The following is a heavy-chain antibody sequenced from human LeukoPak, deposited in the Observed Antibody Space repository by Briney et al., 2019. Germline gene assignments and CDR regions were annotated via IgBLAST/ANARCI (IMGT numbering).Heavy chain of an antibody. V-gene: IGHV4-38-2*02. CDR1: GYSISSGFY. D-gene: IGHD5-18*01. J-gene: IGHJ6*03. Sequence: SETLSLTCTVSGYSISSGFYWGWIRQPPGKGLEWIGSSYHSGSTHYNSSLKSRVTISVDTSKNQLSLKLSSVTAADTAVYYCAREGRYRYGYNEYHLYMDIWGKGTTVTVSS. CDR2: SYHSGST. CDR3: AREGRYRYGYNEYHLYMDI.